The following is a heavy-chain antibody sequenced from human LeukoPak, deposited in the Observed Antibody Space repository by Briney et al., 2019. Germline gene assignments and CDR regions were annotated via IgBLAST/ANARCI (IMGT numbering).Heavy chain of an antibody. D-gene: IGHD3-22*01. CDR1: GYTFTSYD. V-gene: IGHV1-8*01. CDR2: MNPNSGNT. CDR3: ARAPGSSGYYSFDY. J-gene: IGHJ4*02. Sequence: ASVKVSCKASGYTFTSYDFNWVRQATGQGLEWMGWMNPNSGNTGYAQKFQGRVTMTRNTSISTAYMELSSLRSEDTAVYYCARAPGSSGYYSFDYWGQGTLVTVSS.